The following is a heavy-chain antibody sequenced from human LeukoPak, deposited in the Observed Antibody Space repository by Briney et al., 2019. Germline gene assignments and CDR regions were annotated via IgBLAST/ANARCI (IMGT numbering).Heavy chain of an antibody. D-gene: IGHD3-3*01. V-gene: IGHV1-69*01. CDR2: IIPIFGTA. CDR3: ARVPSWPHDGYFDY. J-gene: IGHJ4*02. Sequence: GSSVKVSCKASGGTFSSYAISWVRQAPGQGLEWMGGIIPIFGTANYAQKFQGRVTITADESTSTAYMELSSLRSEDTAVYYCARVPSWPHDGYFDYWGQGTLVTVSS. CDR1: GGTFSSYA.